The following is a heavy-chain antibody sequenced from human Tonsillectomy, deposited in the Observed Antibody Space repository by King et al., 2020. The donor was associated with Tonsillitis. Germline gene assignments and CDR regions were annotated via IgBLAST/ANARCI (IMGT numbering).Heavy chain of an antibody. CDR2: ISAYNGHT. D-gene: IGHD4-17*01. J-gene: IGHJ6*02. V-gene: IGHV1-18*04. CDR1: GYTLTSHG. CDR3: ARSGANDYGDYVFYGMDV. Sequence: VQLVESGAEVKKPGASVKVSCKASGYTLTSHGISWVRQAPGKGLEWMGWISAYNGHTNYAQNLQGRLTVTTDTSTGTAYMELRSLRSDDTAVYFCARSGANDYGDYVFYGMDVWGQGTTVTVSS.